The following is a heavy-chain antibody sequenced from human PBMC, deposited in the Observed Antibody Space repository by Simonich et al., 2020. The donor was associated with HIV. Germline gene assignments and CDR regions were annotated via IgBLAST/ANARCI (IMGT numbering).Heavy chain of an antibody. Sequence: QVQLQQWGAGLLKPSETLSLTCAVYGGSFSGDYWSWIRQPPGKGLEWIGEINHSGSTHYNPSLKSRVTISVDTSKNQFSLKLSSVTAADTAVYYCARTYYYDSSGYYAGWFDPWGQGTLVTVSS. CDR1: GGSFSGDY. J-gene: IGHJ5*02. V-gene: IGHV4-34*01. CDR2: INHSGST. CDR3: ARTYYYDSSGYYAGWFDP. D-gene: IGHD3-22*01.